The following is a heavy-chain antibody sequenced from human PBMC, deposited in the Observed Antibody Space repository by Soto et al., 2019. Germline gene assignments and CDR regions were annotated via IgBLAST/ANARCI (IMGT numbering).Heavy chain of an antibody. D-gene: IGHD6-6*01. CDR1: GYTFAGNS. Sequence: GASVKVSCKASGYTFAGNSLHWVRQAPGQGLEWMGWISAYNGNTNYAQKLQGRVTMTTDTSTSTAYMELRSLRSDDTAVYYCARDHSSSFSAFDIWGQGTMVTVSS. CDR2: ISAYNGNT. V-gene: IGHV1-18*04. CDR3: ARDHSSSFSAFDI. J-gene: IGHJ3*02.